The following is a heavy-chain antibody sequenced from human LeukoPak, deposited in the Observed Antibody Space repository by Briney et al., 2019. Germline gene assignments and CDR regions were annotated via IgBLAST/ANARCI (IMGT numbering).Heavy chain of an antibody. J-gene: IGHJ5*02. CDR3: AKVGSRMVRGVINWFDP. CDR2: ISGSGGST. Sequence: GGSLRLSCAASGFTFSSYAMSWARQAPGKGLEWVSAISGSGGSTYYADSVKGRFTISRDNSKNTLYLQMNSLRAEDTAVYYCAKVGSRMVRGVINWFDPWGQGTLVTVSS. CDR1: GFTFSSYA. V-gene: IGHV3-23*01. D-gene: IGHD3-10*01.